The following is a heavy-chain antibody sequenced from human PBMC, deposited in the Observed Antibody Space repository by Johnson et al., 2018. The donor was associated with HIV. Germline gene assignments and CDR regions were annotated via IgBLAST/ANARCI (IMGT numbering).Heavy chain of an antibody. CDR1: GLTFSSYG. CDR2: ISYDGSNK. CDR3: AKFQSVDTYYYDSESDAFGI. V-gene: IGHV3-30*19. D-gene: IGHD3-22*01. Sequence: VQLVESGGGVVQPGGSLRLSCAASGLTFSSYGMHWVRQAPGKGLEWVAVISYDGSNKYYADSVKGRFTISRDNSKNTLYLQMNSLRAEDTAVYYCAKFQSVDTYYYDSESDAFGIWGQGTMVTVSS. J-gene: IGHJ3*02.